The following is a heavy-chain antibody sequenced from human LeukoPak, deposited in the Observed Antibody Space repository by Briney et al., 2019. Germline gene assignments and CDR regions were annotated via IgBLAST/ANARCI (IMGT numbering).Heavy chain of an antibody. Sequence: PGGSLRLSCAASGFTFSSYGMHWVRQAPGKGLEWVAFIRYDGSNKYYADSVKGRFTISRDNSKNTLYLQMNSLRAGDTAVYYCAKDRAYQLHVDTAMAGYFDYWGQGTLVTVSS. D-gene: IGHD5-18*01. CDR2: IRYDGSNK. V-gene: IGHV3-30*02. J-gene: IGHJ4*02. CDR1: GFTFSSYG. CDR3: AKDRAYQLHVDTAMAGYFDY.